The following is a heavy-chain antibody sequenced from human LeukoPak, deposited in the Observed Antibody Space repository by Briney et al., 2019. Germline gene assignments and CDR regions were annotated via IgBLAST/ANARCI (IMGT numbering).Heavy chain of an antibody. V-gene: IGHV3-23*01. CDR2: ISISGSST. D-gene: IGHD2-2*01. CDR1: GFTFSTYD. CDR3: AKGLGYCSSTSCYGYFDY. Sequence: GGSLRLSCAASGFTFSTYDMSWVRQAPGKGLEWVSIISISGSSTYYADSVEGRFTISRENSKNTLYLQMNSLRAEDTAVYYCAKGLGYCSSTSCYGYFDYWGQGTLVTVSS. J-gene: IGHJ4*02.